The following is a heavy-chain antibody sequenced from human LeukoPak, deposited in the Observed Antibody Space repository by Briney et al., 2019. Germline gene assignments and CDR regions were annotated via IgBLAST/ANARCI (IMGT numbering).Heavy chain of an antibody. Sequence: SQSLSLTCAISGDSVSSNSAAWKWIRQSPSRGLEWLGWTYFKSRWYNVYAVSVKRRIPINPDTSKNQFSLQLNPVTPEDTGVYQCPRLLWFGESIDYWGDGTLVTVSS. CDR3: PRLLWFGESIDY. D-gene: IGHD3-10*01. CDR2: TYFKSRWYN. J-gene: IGHJ4*03. V-gene: IGHV6-1*01. CDR1: GDSVSSNSAA.